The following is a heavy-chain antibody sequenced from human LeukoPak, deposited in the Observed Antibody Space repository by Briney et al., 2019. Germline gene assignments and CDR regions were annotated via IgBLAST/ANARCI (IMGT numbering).Heavy chain of an antibody. D-gene: IGHD2-2*01. Sequence: PSETLSLTCTVSGGSISSSSYYWGWIRQPPGKGLEWIGSIYYSGSTYYNPSLKSRVTISVDTSKNQFSLKLSSVTAADTAVYYCARVPHERGRWVVVPADNWFDPWGQGTLVTVSS. CDR1: GGSISSSSYY. CDR3: ARVPHERGRWVVVPADNWFDP. J-gene: IGHJ5*02. V-gene: IGHV4-39*07. CDR2: IYYSGST.